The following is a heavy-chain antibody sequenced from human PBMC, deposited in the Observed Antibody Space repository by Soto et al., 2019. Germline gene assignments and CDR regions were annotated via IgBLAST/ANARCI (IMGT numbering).Heavy chain of an antibody. D-gene: IGHD1-1*01. V-gene: IGHV4-31*03. Sequence: PSETLSLTCTVTGGSMTTGDQYWTWIRHRPGEGLEWFGYINHRGSLYYNPSLESRVSMSVDTSKNQFSLNLSSVTAADTAVYYCARELPQRQGRNMNVWGQGTTLTVSS. CDR2: INHRGSL. CDR3: ARELPQRQGRNMNV. CDR1: GGSMTTGDQY. J-gene: IGHJ6*02.